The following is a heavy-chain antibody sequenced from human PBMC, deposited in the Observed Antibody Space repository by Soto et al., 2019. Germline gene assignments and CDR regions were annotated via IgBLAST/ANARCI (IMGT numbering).Heavy chain of an antibody. CDR3: ARGGTGWTGGDH. CDR1: GFTFSGYD. V-gene: IGHV3-33*01. J-gene: IGHJ4*02. CDR2: LWRDGSKV. D-gene: IGHD6-19*01. Sequence: PGGSLRLSCSASGFTFSGYDMHWVRQAPGKRLEWVAVLWRDGSKVYYADSVKGRFTISRDNSKNPLYLEMNSLRVEDTAVYYCARGGTGWTGGDHWGQGTLVTVSS.